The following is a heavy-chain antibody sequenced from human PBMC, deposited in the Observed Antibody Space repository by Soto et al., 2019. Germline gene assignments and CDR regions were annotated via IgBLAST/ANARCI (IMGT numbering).Heavy chain of an antibody. D-gene: IGHD3-10*01. CDR1: GFSLRANGVG. Sequence: QITLKESGRTLVKPTQTLTLTCSFSGFSLRANGVGVGWIRQPPGKALECLARIYWDDDKRYSPSLQSRLTITKDTSRNHVVLTMANMDPEDTGTYYCARIKVVRGVIITDAFDIWGQGAVVTVSS. V-gene: IGHV2-5*02. CDR3: ARIKVVRGVIITDAFDI. CDR2: IYWDDDK. J-gene: IGHJ3*02.